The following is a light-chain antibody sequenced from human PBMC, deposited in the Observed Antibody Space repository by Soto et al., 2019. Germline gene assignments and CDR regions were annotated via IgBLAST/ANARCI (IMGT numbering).Light chain of an antibody. V-gene: IGLV2-11*01. CDR3: CSYAGTYNFWV. CDR1: NSDIGGYNY. Sequence: QSALTQPRSGSGSPGQLVTIYCTGTNSDIGGYNYVSWYQQHPGKAPKVMIYDVSRRPSGVPDRFSGSKSGNTASLTISGLQAEDEADYYCCSYAGTYNFWVFGGGTKLTVL. CDR2: DVS. J-gene: IGLJ3*02.